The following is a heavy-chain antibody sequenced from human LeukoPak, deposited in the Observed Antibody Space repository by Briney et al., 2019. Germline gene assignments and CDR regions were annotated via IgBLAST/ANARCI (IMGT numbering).Heavy chain of an antibody. CDR3: ARASNYYYMDI. Sequence: GGSLRLSCAASGFTVSSNYMSWVRQAPGKGLEWVSGISDSGEGTYYADSAKGRFTISRDNSKNTVYLQMNSLRVEDTALYYCARASNYYYMDIWGKGTTVTVSS. CDR2: ISDSGEGT. V-gene: IGHV3-53*01. J-gene: IGHJ6*03. CDR1: GFTVSSNY.